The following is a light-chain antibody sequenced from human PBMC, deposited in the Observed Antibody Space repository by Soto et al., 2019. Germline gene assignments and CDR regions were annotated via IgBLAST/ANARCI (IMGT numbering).Light chain of an antibody. V-gene: IGLV2-14*01. CDR3: SSFTSAYTFV. CDR2: EVS. J-gene: IGLJ1*01. CDR1: SSDVGGYNY. Sequence: QSALAQPASVSGSPGQSIAICCTGTSSDVGGYNYVSWYQQHPGKAPKLLISEVSIRPSGVSDRFSGSKSGNTASLTISGLQTEDEADYYCSSFTSAYTFVFGSGTKV.